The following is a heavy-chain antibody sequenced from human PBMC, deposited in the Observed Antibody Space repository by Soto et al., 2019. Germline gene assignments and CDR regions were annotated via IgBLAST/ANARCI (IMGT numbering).Heavy chain of an antibody. V-gene: IGHV6-1*01. CDR3: ARNGRGLVVVPVGIRRVDP. J-gene: IGHJ5*02. D-gene: IGHD2-2*02. CDR2: TYYRSKWYN. CDR1: GDSVFSNSAA. Sequence: HTLSRTCAISGDSVFSNSAAWNWIRQSPSRGIEWLGRTYYRSKWYNDYQVPVKTRIPINPDTSKNQFSLSVTSVTAADTAVYYCARNGRGLVVVPVGIRRVDPWGQGSL.